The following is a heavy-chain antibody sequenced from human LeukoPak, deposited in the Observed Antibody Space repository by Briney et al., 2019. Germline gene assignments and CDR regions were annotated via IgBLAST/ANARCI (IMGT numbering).Heavy chain of an antibody. CDR2: IKQDGSEK. V-gene: IGHV3-7*01. CDR3: ARVEWIIPSVPFDY. Sequence: PGGSLRLSCAASGFTFSSYWMSWVRQAPGKGLEWVANIKQDGSEKYYVDSVKGRFTISRDNAKNSLYLQMNSLRAEDTAVYYCARVEWIIPSVPFDYWGQGTLVTVSS. J-gene: IGHJ4*02. D-gene: IGHD3-3*01. CDR1: GFTFSSYW.